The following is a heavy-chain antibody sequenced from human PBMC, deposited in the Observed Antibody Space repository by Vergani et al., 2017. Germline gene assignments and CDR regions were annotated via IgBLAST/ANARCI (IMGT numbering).Heavy chain of an antibody. J-gene: IGHJ4*02. CDR1: GFTFSSYE. CDR2: ISSSGSTI. Sequence: EVQLVESGGGLVQPGGSLRLSCAASGFTFSSYEMNWVRQAPGKGLEWVSYISSSGSTIYYADSVKGRFTTSRDNAKNSLYLQMISLRAEDTAVYYWARAFNWGGGRWGQGTLVTVSS. CDR3: ARAFNWGGGR. V-gene: IGHV3-48*03. D-gene: IGHD7-27*01.